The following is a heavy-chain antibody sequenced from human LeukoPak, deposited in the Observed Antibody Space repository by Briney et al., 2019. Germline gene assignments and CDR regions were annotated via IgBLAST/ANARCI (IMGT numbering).Heavy chain of an antibody. J-gene: IGHJ5*02. CDR3: ARGLFGSSYYDSSVGGNWLDP. CDR2: ISGSGGST. V-gene: IGHV3-23*01. Sequence: PGGSLRLSCAASGFTFSSYAMSWVRQAPGKGLEWVSAISGSGGSTYYADSVKGRFTISRDNSKNTLYLQMNSLRAEDTGVYYCARGLFGSSYYDSSVGGNWLDPWGQGTLVTVSS. D-gene: IGHD3-22*01. CDR1: GFTFSSYA.